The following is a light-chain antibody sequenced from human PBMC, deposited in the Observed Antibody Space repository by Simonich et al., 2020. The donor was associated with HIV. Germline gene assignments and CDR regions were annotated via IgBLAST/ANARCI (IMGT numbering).Light chain of an antibody. J-gene: IGKJ4*01. CDR3: QQYNNWPLT. Sequence: EIVMTQSPATLSVSPGEKAPLSCRSRQSVSSHLAWYQQKPGQVPRLLIHGASTRATGNPARFSGSGSGTEFTLTISSTQSEDCAVYYCQQYNNWPLTFGGGTKVEIK. CDR2: GAS. V-gene: IGKV3-15*01. CDR1: QSVSSH.